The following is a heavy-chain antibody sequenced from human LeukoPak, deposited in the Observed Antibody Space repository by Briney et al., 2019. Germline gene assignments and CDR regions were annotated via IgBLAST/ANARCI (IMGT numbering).Heavy chain of an antibody. V-gene: IGHV4-59*01. J-gene: IGHJ6*03. CDR2: IYYSGST. Sequence: SETLSLTCTVSGGSISSYYWSWIRQPPGKGLEWIGYIYYSGSTNYKSSLKSRVTISVDTSKNQFSLKLSSVTAADTAVYYCARTTEGGYSYGYFFYYYMDVWGKGTTVTISS. CDR1: GGSISSYY. D-gene: IGHD5-18*01. CDR3: ARTTEGGYSYGYFFYYYMDV.